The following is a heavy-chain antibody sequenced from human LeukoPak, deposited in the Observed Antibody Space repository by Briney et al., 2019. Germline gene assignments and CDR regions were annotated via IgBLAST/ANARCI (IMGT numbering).Heavy chain of an antibody. CDR3: ARAGGSYYFDY. CDR1: GFTVSSNY. CDR2: IYSGGST. V-gene: IGHV3-53*01. Sequence: QSGGSLRLSCAASGFTVSSNYMSWVHQAPGKGLEWVSVIYSGGSTYYADSVKGRFTISRDNSKNTLYLQMNSLRAEDTAVYYCARAGGSYYFDYWGQGTLVTVSS. J-gene: IGHJ4*02. D-gene: IGHD1-26*01.